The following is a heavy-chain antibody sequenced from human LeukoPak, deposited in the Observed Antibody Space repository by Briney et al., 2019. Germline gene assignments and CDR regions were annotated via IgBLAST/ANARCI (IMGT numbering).Heavy chain of an antibody. CDR1: GGSISSNNW. Sequence: PSGTLSLTCAVSGGSISSNNWWGWVRQPPGKGLEWIGEIYHSGSPNYNPSLKSRVTISVDKSRNHFSLNLSSVTAADTAVYYCARGTNILTGGGAVNYYYYYYGMDVWGQGTTVTVSS. D-gene: IGHD3-9*01. CDR2: IYHSGSP. CDR3: ARGTNILTGGGAVNYYYYYYGMDV. J-gene: IGHJ6*02. V-gene: IGHV4-4*02.